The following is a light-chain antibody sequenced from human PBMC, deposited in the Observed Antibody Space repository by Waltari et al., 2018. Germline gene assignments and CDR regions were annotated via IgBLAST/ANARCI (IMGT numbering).Light chain of an antibody. J-gene: IGKJ1*01. Sequence: DIQMTQSPSTLSASVGDRVTITCRATESINAWLAWYQQKPGKAPKLLIYKAINLESRVPSRFSGSGSGTEFTLSISSLQPDDFATYYCQQYKRPPWTFGQGTKVDIK. CDR2: KAI. CDR1: ESINAW. V-gene: IGKV1-5*03. CDR3: QQYKRPPWT.